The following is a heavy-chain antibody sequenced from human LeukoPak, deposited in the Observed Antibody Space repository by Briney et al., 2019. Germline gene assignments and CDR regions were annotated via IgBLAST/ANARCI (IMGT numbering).Heavy chain of an antibody. CDR3: ARDQGLSSYYYYMDV. D-gene: IGHD3/OR15-3a*01. J-gene: IGHJ6*03. CDR2: INWNGGST. V-gene: IGHV3-20*04. Sequence: GGSLRLSCAASGFTFGDYGMSWVRQAPGKGLEWVSGINWNGGSTGYADSVKGRFTISRDNAKNSLYLQMNSLRAEDTALYYCARDQGLSSYYYYMDVWGKGTTVTVSS. CDR1: GFTFGDYG.